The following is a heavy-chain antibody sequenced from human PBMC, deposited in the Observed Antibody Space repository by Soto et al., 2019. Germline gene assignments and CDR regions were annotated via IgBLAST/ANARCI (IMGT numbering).Heavy chain of an antibody. Sequence: GGSLRLSCAASGFTFSSYAMSWVRQAPGKGLAWVSAISGSGGSTYYADSVKGRFTISRDNSKNTLYLLMNSLRAEDTAIYYCAKKEQWVAGWFDPWGQGALVTVSS. CDR1: GFTFSSYA. D-gene: IGHD6-19*01. CDR3: AKKEQWVAGWFDP. CDR2: ISGSGGST. J-gene: IGHJ5*02. V-gene: IGHV3-23*01.